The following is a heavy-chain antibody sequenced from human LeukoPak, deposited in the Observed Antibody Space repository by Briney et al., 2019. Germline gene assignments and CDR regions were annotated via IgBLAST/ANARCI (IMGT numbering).Heavy chain of an antibody. CDR2: INPTSGGT. J-gene: IGHJ4*02. CDR3: ARLAVFPL. V-gene: IGHV1-2*02. CDR1: GYTFIDYY. Sequence: GASVKVSCKASGYTFIDYYIYWMRQAPGQGLEWMGWINPTSGGTNYAQKFQGRVTMTRDTSISTAYMELSGLRSDDTAVCYCARLAVFPLWGQGTLVTVSS. D-gene: IGHD3-3*01.